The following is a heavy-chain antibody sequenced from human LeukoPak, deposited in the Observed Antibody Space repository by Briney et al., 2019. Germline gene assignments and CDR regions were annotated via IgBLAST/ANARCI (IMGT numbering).Heavy chain of an antibody. J-gene: IGHJ4*02. V-gene: IGHV4-59*12. D-gene: IGHD1-14*01. CDR3: AREVDNLDY. CDR2: IYHSGST. CDR1: GGSISTYY. Sequence: PSETLSLTCTLSGGSISTYYWSWIRQPPGKGLEWIGYIYHSGSTNYNPSLKSRVTMSVDTSKNQFSLKRSSVTAADTAVYYCAREVDNLDYWGQGTLVTVSS.